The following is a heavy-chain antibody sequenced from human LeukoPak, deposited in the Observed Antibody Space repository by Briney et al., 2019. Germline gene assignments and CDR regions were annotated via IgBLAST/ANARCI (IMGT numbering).Heavy chain of an antibody. Sequence: GGSLRLSCAASGFTFSSYAMSWVRQAPGKGLEWVANIKQDESEKYYVDSLKGRFTISRDNAKNSLYLQMNSLRAEDTAVYYCARDKIEGPTKLDYWGQGILVTVSS. V-gene: IGHV3-7*01. CDR1: GFTFSSYA. CDR3: ARDKIEGPTKLDY. D-gene: IGHD1-1*01. J-gene: IGHJ4*02. CDR2: IKQDESEK.